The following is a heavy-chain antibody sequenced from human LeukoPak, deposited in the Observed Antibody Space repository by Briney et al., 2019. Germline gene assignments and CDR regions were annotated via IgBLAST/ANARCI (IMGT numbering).Heavy chain of an antibody. CDR2: ISGSGGST. J-gene: IGHJ6*03. Sequence: GESLKISCAAPGFTFSSYAMSWVRQAPGKGLEWVSAISGSGGSTYYADSVKGRFTISRDNPKNTLYLQMNSLRAEDTAVYYCAKISYDYIWGSYRYMDVWGKGTTVTVSS. CDR3: AKISYDYIWGSYRYMDV. V-gene: IGHV3-23*01. D-gene: IGHD3-16*01. CDR1: GFTFSSYA.